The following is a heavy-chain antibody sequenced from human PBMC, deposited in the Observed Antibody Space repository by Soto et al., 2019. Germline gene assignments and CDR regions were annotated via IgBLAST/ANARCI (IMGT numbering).Heavy chain of an antibody. CDR2: IYYSGSI. V-gene: IGHV4-31*03. J-gene: IGHJ4*02. D-gene: IGHD1-1*01. Sequence: SETLSLTCNVSGGSISSGDYYWSWIRQHPGKGLEWIGYIYYSGSIYYNPSLKSRVTISVDTSKNQFSLKLSSVTAADTAVYYCARRPQTGTTYDYWGQGTLVTVSS. CDR3: ARRPQTGTTYDY. CDR1: GGSISSGDYY.